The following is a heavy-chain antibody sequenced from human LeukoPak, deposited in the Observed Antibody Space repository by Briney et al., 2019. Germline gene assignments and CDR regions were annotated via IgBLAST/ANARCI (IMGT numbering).Heavy chain of an antibody. CDR1: GFTFNDYG. V-gene: IGHV3-33*01. J-gene: IGHJ6*03. CDR2: IWYDGSKN. D-gene: IGHD6-13*01. Sequence: GRSLRLSCVASGFTFNDYGTHWVRQAPGKGLEWVAVIWYDGSKNYYADSVKGRFTISRDNSKNTLYLQMNSLRAEDTAVYYCARDRGISSSQHYMDVWGKGTTVTVSS. CDR3: ARDRGISSSQHYMDV.